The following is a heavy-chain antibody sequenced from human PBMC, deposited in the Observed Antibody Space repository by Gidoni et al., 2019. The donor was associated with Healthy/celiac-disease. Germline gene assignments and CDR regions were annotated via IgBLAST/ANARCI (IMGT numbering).Heavy chain of an antibody. CDR2: IYYSGST. CDR3: ARRLSGGFADY. V-gene: IGHV4-59*01. J-gene: IGHJ4*02. CDR1: GGSISSYY. D-gene: IGHD3-10*01. Sequence: QVQLQESGPGLVKPSETLSLTCTVPGGSISSYYWSWIRQPPGKGLEWIGYIYYSGSTNYNPSLKSRVTISVDTSKNQFSLKLSSVTAADTAVYYCARRLSGGFADYWGQGTLVTVSS.